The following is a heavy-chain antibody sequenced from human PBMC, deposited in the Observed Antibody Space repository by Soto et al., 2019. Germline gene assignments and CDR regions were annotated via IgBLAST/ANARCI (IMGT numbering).Heavy chain of an antibody. V-gene: IGHV1-3*01. CDR1: GYTFTNYA. CDR2: INAGNGNT. CDR3: ARGGSLYWYFDL. Sequence: QVQLVQSGAEVKKPGASVKVSCKASGYTFTNYAMHWVRQGPGQRLEWMGWINAGNGNTKYSQKFQGRATITRDTSASTADMELSSLRSEDTAVYYCARGGSLYWYFDLWGRGTLVTVSS. J-gene: IGHJ2*01. D-gene: IGHD1-26*01.